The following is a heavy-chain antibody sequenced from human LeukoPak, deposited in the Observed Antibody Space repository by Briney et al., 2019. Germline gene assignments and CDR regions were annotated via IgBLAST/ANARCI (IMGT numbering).Heavy chain of an antibody. V-gene: IGHV4-4*02. J-gene: IGHJ6*03. CDR3: ARVPGDYDSGGYCYYYYYMDV. D-gene: IGHD3-22*01. Sequence: PSGTLSLTCAVSGGSISSSNWWSWVRQPPGKGLERIGEIYHSGSTNYNPSLKSRVTISVDKSKNQFSLKLSSVTAADTAVYYCARVPGDYDSGGYCYYYYYMDVWGKGTTVTVSS. CDR2: IYHSGST. CDR1: GGSISSSNW.